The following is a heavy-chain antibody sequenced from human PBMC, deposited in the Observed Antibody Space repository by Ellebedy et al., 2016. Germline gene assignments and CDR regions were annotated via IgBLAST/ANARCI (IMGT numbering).Heavy chain of an antibody. D-gene: IGHD1-26*01. CDR2: IYYSGST. Sequence: SETLSLTXTVSGGSISSSSYYWGWIRQPPGKGLEWIGSIYYSGSTYYNPSLKSRVTISVDTSKNQFSLKLSSVTAADTAVYYCARRPMGWELLSGFDYWGQGTLVTVSS. CDR3: ARRPMGWELLSGFDY. V-gene: IGHV4-39*01. CDR1: GGSISSSSYY. J-gene: IGHJ4*02.